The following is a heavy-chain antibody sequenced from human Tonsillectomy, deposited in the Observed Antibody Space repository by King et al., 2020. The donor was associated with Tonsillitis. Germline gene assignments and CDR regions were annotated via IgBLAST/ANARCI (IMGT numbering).Heavy chain of an antibody. CDR2: ISFDGSNK. V-gene: IGHV3-30-3*01. CDR1: GFTFSSYA. D-gene: IGHD2-21*02. CDR3: ARRDGGLKYYHYGMDV. Sequence: HVQLVESGGGVVQPGRSLRLSCAASGFTFSSYAMHWVRQAPGKGLEWVAVISFDGSNKYYADSVKGRFTISRDNSKNTLYLQMNSLRVEDTAVFYCARRDGGLKYYHYGMDVRGPGTPVTVSS. J-gene: IGHJ6*02.